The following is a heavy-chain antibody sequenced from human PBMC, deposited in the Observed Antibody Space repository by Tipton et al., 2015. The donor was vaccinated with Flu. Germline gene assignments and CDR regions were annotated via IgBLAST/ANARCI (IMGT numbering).Heavy chain of an antibody. D-gene: IGHD2-2*01. CDR2: INHSGST. V-gene: IGHV4-34*01. Sequence: TLSLTCAVYGGSFSGYYWSWIRQPPGKGLEWIGEINHSGSTNYNPSLKSRVTISVDTSKNQFSLKLSSVTAADTAVYYCARGGLWYQRRGWFDPWGQGTLVTVSS. CDR1: GGSFSGYY. J-gene: IGHJ5*02. CDR3: ARGGLWYQRRGWFDP.